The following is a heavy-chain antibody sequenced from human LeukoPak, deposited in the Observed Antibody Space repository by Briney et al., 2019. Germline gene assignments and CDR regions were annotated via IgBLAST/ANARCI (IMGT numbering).Heavy chain of an antibody. CDR2: ISSSSTI. Sequence: GGSLRLSCAASGFTFSSYSMNWVRQAPGKGLEWVSYISSSSTIYYADSVKGRFTISRDNAKNSLYLQMNSLRAEDTAVYYCARDLGALVGATGDAFDIWGQGTMVTVSS. D-gene: IGHD1-26*01. V-gene: IGHV3-48*01. J-gene: IGHJ3*02. CDR1: GFTFSSYS. CDR3: ARDLGALVGATGDAFDI.